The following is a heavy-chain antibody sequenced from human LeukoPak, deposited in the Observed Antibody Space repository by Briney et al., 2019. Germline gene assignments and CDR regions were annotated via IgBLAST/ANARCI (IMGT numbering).Heavy chain of an antibody. CDR3: ATTKRIFGVVLMDYDALDI. CDR1: GFTFNTFG. J-gene: IGHJ3*02. Sequence: GVSLRLSCAASGFTFNTFGMNWVRQAPGMGLEWLSFVSSSSTTIYYADSVRGRFTISRDNAKNSLFLQMNTLRAEDTAVYYCATTKRIFGVVLMDYDALDIWGQGTMVTVSS. D-gene: IGHD3-3*01. V-gene: IGHV3-48*03. CDR2: VSSSSTTI.